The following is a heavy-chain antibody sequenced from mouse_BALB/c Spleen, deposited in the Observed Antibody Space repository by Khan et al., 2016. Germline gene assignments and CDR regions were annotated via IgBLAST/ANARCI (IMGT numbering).Heavy chain of an antibody. Sequence: QVQLQQSGAELMKPGASVKISCKATGYTFSSYWIEWVKQRPGHALEWIGEILPGSGSTNYNENFKGKATFTADTSSNTAYIQLSFLTSGDSAVYYCARLSGLRDALDYWGQGTSVTVSS. J-gene: IGHJ4*01. D-gene: IGHD2-2*01. V-gene: IGHV1-9*01. CDR1: GYTFSSYW. CDR3: ARLSGLRDALDY. CDR2: ILPGSGST.